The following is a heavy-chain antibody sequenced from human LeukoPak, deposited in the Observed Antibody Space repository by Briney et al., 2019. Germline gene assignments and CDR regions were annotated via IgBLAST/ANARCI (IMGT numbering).Heavy chain of an antibody. J-gene: IGHJ5*02. CDR1: GGSISSYY. CDR2: IYYSGST. CDR3: AREYSSSSRWFDP. V-gene: IGHV4-59*01. D-gene: IGHD6-6*01. Sequence: SETLSLTCTVSGGSISSYYWSWIRQPPGKGLEWIGYIYYSGSTNYNPSLKSRVTISVDTSKNQFSLKLSSVTAADTAVYYCAREYSSSSRWFDPWGQGTLVTVSS.